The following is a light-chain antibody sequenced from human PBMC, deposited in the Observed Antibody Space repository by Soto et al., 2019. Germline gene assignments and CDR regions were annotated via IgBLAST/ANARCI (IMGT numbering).Light chain of an antibody. CDR3: QQYNSYWT. CDR2: DAS. Sequence: QMTQSPSTLSGSVGDRVTITCRASQTISSWLAWYRQKPGKAPKLLIYDASSFESGVPSRFSGSGSGTEFTLTISSLQPEDFATYFCQQYNSYWTFGQGTKVDIK. J-gene: IGKJ1*01. CDR1: QTISSW. V-gene: IGKV1-5*01.